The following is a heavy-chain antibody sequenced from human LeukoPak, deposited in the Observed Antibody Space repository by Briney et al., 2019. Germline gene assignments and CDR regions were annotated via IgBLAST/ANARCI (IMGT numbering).Heavy chain of an antibody. J-gene: IGHJ4*02. D-gene: IGHD6-13*01. Sequence: GASVTVSCKASGYTFTIYDINWVRQATGQGLEWMGWMNPNSGNTGYAQKFQGRVTMTRNTSISTAYMELSSLRSEDTAVYYCARDRRAAWFDYWGQGTLVTVSS. CDR2: MNPNSGNT. V-gene: IGHV1-8*01. CDR3: ARDRRAAWFDY. CDR1: GYTFTIYD.